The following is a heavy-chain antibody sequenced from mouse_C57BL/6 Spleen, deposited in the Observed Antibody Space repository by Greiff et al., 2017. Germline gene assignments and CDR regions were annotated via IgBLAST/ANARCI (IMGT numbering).Heavy chain of an antibody. CDR2: IRNKANGYTT. J-gene: IGHJ1*03. CDR3: ARLYGNYVWYFDV. CDR1: GFTFTDYY. Sequence: EVQVVESGGGLVQPGGSLSLSCAASGFTFTDYYMSWVRQPPGKALEWLGFIRNKANGYTTEYSAPVKGRFTISRDNSQSILYLQMNALRAEDSATYYCARLYGNYVWYFDVWGTGTTVTVSS. D-gene: IGHD2-1*01. V-gene: IGHV7-3*01.